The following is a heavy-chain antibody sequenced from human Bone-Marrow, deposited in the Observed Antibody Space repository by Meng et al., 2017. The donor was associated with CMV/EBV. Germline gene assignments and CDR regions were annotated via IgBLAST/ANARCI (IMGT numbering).Heavy chain of an antibody. J-gene: IGHJ4*02. V-gene: IGHV1-69*09. CDR2: IIPVLGIA. Sequence: QVQVVQSGPEVKKPGSSVKVSCKVSGGTSNTYAITWVRQAPGQGLEWMGMIIPVLGIAIYAQKFQGRVIITADKSTSTAYMELSSLRSEDTAMYYCTRNGFPEGGYYFAYWGQGPLVTVSS. CDR3: TRNGFPEGGYYFAY. CDR1: GGTSNTYA. D-gene: IGHD2-15*01.